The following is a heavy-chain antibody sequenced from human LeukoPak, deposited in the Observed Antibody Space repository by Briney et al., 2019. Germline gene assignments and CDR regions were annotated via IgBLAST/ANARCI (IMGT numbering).Heavy chain of an antibody. V-gene: IGHV3-7*01. CDR3: ARDPYYDFWSGYYTGSWSDP. D-gene: IGHD3-3*01. CDR1: GLTFISYW. J-gene: IGHJ5*02. CDR2: IKQDGSEK. Sequence: GGPLRLSFAASGLTFISYWMSWVRQAPGKGLKWVANIKQDGSEKYYVDSVKGRFTISRDNAKNSLYLQMNSLRAEDTAVYYCARDPYYDFWSGYYTGSWSDPWGQGTLVTVSS.